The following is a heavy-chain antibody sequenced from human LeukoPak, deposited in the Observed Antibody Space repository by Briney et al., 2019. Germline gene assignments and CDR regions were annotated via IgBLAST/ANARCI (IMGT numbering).Heavy chain of an antibody. CDR3: ARLPDYGGPSYFDY. J-gene: IGHJ4*02. D-gene: IGHD4-23*01. V-gene: IGHV5-51*01. Sequence: GEFLKISCKGSGYSFTTYWIGWVRQMPGKGLEWMGIIHPGDSDTRYSPSFQGQVTISADKSISTAYLQWSSLKASDTAMYYCARLPDYGGPSYFDYWGQGDLVTVSS. CDR1: GYSFTTYW. CDR2: IHPGDSDT.